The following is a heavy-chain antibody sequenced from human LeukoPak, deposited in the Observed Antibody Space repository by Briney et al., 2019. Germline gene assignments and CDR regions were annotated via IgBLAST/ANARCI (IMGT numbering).Heavy chain of an antibody. CDR3: ARDGSRGNLVTAPDY. CDR1: GFIFSSYS. CDR2: ISSSSIYI. J-gene: IGHJ4*02. D-gene: IGHD2-21*02. Sequence: GGSLRLSCAASGFIFSSYSMNRVRQAPGKGLEWVSSISSSSIYIYYADSVKGRFTISRDNAKNSLYLQMNSLRAEDTAVYYCARDGSRGNLVTAPDYWGQGTLVTVSS. V-gene: IGHV3-21*01.